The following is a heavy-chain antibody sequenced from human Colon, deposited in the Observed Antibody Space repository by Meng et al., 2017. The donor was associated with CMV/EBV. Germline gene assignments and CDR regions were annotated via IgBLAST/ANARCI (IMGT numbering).Heavy chain of an antibody. D-gene: IGHD6-6*01. CDR3: ARGTSYNMYSSSHFDY. J-gene: IGHJ4*02. CDR1: GYTFTNYL. CDR2: IRPSRGGT. V-gene: IGHV1-46*04. Sequence: ASVKVSCKASGYTFTNYLIHWVRQAPGQGLEWMGIIRPSRGGTVYAQKLQGRVTMTRDTSKNQFSLKLSSVTAADTAVYYCARGTSYNMYSSSHFDYWGQGTLVTVSS.